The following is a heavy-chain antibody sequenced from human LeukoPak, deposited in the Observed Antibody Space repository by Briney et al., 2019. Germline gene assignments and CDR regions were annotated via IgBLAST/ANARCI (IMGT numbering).Heavy chain of an antibody. CDR3: VKDRGMTISSQGFDY. D-gene: IGHD3-9*01. Sequence: PGGSLRLSCSASGFTFSSHAMHWVRQAPGKGLEYVSVISSNGGSTYYADSAKGRFTISRDNSKNTLYLQMSSLRAEDTAVYHCVKDRGMTISSQGFDYWGQGTLVTVSS. CDR1: GFTFSSHA. J-gene: IGHJ4*02. CDR2: ISSNGGST. V-gene: IGHV3-64D*09.